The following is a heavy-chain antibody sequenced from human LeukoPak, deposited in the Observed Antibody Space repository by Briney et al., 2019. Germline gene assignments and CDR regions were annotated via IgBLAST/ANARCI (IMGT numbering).Heavy chain of an antibody. V-gene: IGHV3-21*01. D-gene: IGHD5-12*01. Sequence: GGSLRLSCAASGFTFSSYSMNWVRQAPGKGLEWVSSISSSSSYIYYADSVKGRFTISRDNAKNSLYLQMNSLRAEDTAVYYCAKMGYGNVYDYFDYWGQGTLVTVSS. CDR2: ISSSSSYI. J-gene: IGHJ4*02. CDR3: AKMGYGNVYDYFDY. CDR1: GFTFSSYS.